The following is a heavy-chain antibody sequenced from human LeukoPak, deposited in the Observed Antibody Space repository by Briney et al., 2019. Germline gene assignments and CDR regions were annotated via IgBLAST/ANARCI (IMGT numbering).Heavy chain of an antibody. J-gene: IGHJ4*02. CDR1: GYRFTSNW. CDR2: IYPGDSDT. CDR3: ARHASVGSGSYYWPDY. Sequence: GESLKISCKGSGYRFTSNWIGWVRQMPGKGLEWMGIIYPGDSDTRYSPSFQGQVTISADKSISTAYLQRSSLKASDTAMYYCARHASVGSGSYYWPDYWGQGTLVTVSS. V-gene: IGHV5-51*01. D-gene: IGHD3-10*01.